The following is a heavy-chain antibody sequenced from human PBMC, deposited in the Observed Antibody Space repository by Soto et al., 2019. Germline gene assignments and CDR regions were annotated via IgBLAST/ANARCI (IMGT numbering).Heavy chain of an antibody. Sequence: GGSLRLSCAAAGFTFSSYGMHWVRQAPGKGLEWVAVISYDGSNKYYADSVKGRFTISRDNSKNTLYLQMNSLRAEDTAVYYCAKDGLVGFGYMDVWGKGTTVTSP. CDR2: ISYDGSNK. J-gene: IGHJ6*03. CDR1: GFTFSSYG. D-gene: IGHD3-10*01. CDR3: AKDGLVGFGYMDV. V-gene: IGHV3-30*18.